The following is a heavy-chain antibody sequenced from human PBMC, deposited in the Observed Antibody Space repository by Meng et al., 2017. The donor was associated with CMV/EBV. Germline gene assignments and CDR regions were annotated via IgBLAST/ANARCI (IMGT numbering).Heavy chain of an antibody. D-gene: IGHD2-21*01. J-gene: IGHJ4*02. CDR3: ARGSYYRYVIDY. CDR1: GGSISSYY. Sequence: QVQLEESGPGLVNASAALSLPCTVSGGSISSYYWSWIWQPAGKGLEWIGRIYTSGSTNYNPSLKSRVTMSVDTSKNQFSLKLSSVTAADTAVYYCARGSYYRYVIDYWGQGTLVTVSS. CDR2: IYTSGST. V-gene: IGHV4-4*07.